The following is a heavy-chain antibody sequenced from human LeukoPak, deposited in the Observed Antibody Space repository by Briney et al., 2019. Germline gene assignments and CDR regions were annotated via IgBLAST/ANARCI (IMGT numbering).Heavy chain of an antibody. J-gene: IGHJ5*02. D-gene: IGHD2-2*02. V-gene: IGHV4-34*01. Sequence: KPSETLSLTCAVYGGSFSGYYWSWIRQPPGKGLEWIGEINHSGSTNYNPSLKSRVAISVDTSKHQFSLKLSSVTAADTAVYYCARGLLRNGVVPAAIRVLVWFDPWGQGTLVTVSS. CDR2: INHSGST. CDR1: GGSFSGYY. CDR3: ARGLLRNGVVPAAIRVLVWFDP.